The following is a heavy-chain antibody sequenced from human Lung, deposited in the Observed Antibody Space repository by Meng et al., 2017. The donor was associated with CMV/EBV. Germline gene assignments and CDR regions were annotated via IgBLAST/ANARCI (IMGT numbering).Heavy chain of an antibody. CDR3: AGEGCSSTSCYGWVDP. Sequence: SVXVSCKASGGTFSSYAISWVRQAPGQGLEWMGGIIPIFGTANYAQKSQGRVPITTDESTGTAYMELSSLSSEDTAVYYFAGEGCSSTSCYGWVDPWCQGTLVTVSS. J-gene: IGHJ5*02. D-gene: IGHD2-2*01. V-gene: IGHV1-69*05. CDR1: GGTFSSYA. CDR2: IIPIFGTA.